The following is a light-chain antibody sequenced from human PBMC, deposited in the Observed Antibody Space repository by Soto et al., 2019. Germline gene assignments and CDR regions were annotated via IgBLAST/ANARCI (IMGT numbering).Light chain of an antibody. J-gene: IGKJ5*01. CDR3: QQLNSYPPIT. CDR2: DAS. CDR1: RNIRHK. Sequence: DIVLTQSPDTLSFSPGNRGTLSCRASRNIRHKLAWYQQRPGHPPRLLIYDASITAPGVPARFSGGGSETEFILAISGLQSEDFATYYCQQLNSYPPITFGQGTRLEIK. V-gene: IGKV3-15*01.